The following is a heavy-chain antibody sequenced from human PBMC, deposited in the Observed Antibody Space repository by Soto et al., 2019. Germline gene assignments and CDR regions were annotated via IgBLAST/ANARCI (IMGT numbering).Heavy chain of an antibody. V-gene: IGHV3-74*01. J-gene: IGHJ4*02. D-gene: IGHD4-17*01. CDR2: INSDGSST. CDR3: ARGVTDTTGSGD. CDR1: GFTFSSHW. Sequence: GGSLRLSCAASGFTFSSHWMHWVRQAPGKGLMWVSRINSDGSSTSYAESVKGRFTISRDNAKNTVFLQMNSLRAEDTAVYYCARGVTDTTGSGDWGRGALVIVSS.